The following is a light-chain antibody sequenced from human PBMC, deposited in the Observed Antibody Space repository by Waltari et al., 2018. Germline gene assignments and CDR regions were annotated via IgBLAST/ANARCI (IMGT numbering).Light chain of an antibody. CDR2: DAS. V-gene: IGKV1-33*01. J-gene: IGKJ2*01. CDR1: QDISNY. Sequence: DIQMTQSPSSLSASVGDRVTITCQASQDISNYLNWYQQKPGKAPKLLIYDASNLETGVPSRFSGSGSGTDFTFTISSLQPEDIATYYCQQYDNLPSYTFDQGTKLQIK. CDR3: QQYDNLPSYT.